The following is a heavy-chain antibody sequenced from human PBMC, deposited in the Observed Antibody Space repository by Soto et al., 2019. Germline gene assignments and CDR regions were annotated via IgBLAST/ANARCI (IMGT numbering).Heavy chain of an antibody. Sequence: GGSLRLSCVASGFTFSDYAMTWVRQAPGKGLEWVSVISATGATTYYADSVRGRFTISRDNSKNTLNLQMNDLRVEDTAVIYCAKGRKSTEKDIAVMLAAASSIQHWGQATLVTVSS. CDR3: AKGRKSTEKDIAVMLAAASSIQH. CDR1: GFTFSDYA. V-gene: IGHV3-23*01. D-gene: IGHD2-15*01. CDR2: ISATGATT. J-gene: IGHJ1*01.